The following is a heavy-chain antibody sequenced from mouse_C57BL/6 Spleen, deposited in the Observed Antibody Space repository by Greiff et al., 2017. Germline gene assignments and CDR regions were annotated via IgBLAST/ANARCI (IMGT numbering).Heavy chain of an antibody. Sequence: EVKLMESGGDLVKPGGSLKLSCAASGFTFSSYGMSWVRQTPDKRLEWVATISSGGSYTYYPDSVKGRFTISRDNAKNTLYLQMSSLKSEDTAMYYCARHENSGSRYYFDYWGQGTTLTVSS. V-gene: IGHV5-6*01. CDR1: GFTFSSYG. CDR3: ARHENSGSRYYFDY. CDR2: ISSGGSYT. J-gene: IGHJ2*01. D-gene: IGHD1-1*01.